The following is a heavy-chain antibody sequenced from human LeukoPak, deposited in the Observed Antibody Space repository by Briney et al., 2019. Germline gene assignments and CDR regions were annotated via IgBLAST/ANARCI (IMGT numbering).Heavy chain of an antibody. Sequence: SETLSLTCTVSGYSISSTYYWGWIRQPPGKGLEWVGSVFHSGNTYYNPSLKSRLTISADTSKKQFSLRLNSVTAADTAVYYCARIWPDLWGRGTLVTVSS. V-gene: IGHV4-38-2*02. J-gene: IGHJ2*01. CDR3: ARIWPDL. CDR1: GYSISSTYY. CDR2: VFHSGNT. D-gene: IGHD3-10*01.